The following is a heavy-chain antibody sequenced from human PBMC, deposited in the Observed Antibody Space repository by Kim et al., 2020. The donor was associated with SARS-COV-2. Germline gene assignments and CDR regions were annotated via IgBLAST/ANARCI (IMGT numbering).Heavy chain of an antibody. J-gene: IGHJ4*02. V-gene: IGHV3-23*01. Sequence: GGSLRLSCAASGFTFSSYAMSWVRQAPGKGLEWVSAISGSGGSTYYADSVKGRFTISRDNSKNTLYLQMNSLRAEDTAVYYCAKDGYNWNDDLPYYFDYWGQGTLVTVSS. D-gene: IGHD1-1*01. CDR1: GFTFSSYA. CDR3: AKDGYNWNDDLPYYFDY. CDR2: ISGSGGST.